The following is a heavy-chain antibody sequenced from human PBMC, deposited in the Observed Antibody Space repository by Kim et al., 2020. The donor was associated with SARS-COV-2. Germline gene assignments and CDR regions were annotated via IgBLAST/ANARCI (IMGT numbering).Heavy chain of an antibody. CDR2: INPNSGGT. V-gene: IGHV1-2*06. CDR1: GYTFTGYY. D-gene: IGHD1-26*01. CDR3: ARRVGATEVFDY. Sequence: ASVKVSCKASGYTFTGYYMHWVRQAPGQGLEWMGRINPNSGGTNYAQKFQGRVTMTRDTSISTAYMELSRLRSDDTAVYYCARRVGATEVFDYWGQGTLVTVSS. J-gene: IGHJ4*02.